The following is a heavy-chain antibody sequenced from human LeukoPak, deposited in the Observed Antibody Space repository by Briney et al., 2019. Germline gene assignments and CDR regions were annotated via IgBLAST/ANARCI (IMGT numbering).Heavy chain of an antibody. J-gene: IGHJ5*02. CDR3: ARDSGTTGEVKFDP. D-gene: IGHD3-10*01. CDR1: GGSISSYY. Sequence: SETLSLTCTVSGGSISSYYWSWIRQPPGKGLEWIGYIYYSGSTNYNPSLKSRVTISVDTSKNQFSLKLSSVTAADTAVYYCARDSGTTGEVKFDPWGQGTLVTVSA. V-gene: IGHV4-59*12. CDR2: IYYSGST.